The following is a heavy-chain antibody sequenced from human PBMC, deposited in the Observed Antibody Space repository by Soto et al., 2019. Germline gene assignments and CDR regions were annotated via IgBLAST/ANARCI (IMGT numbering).Heavy chain of an antibody. CDR2: ISGSGGST. V-gene: IGHV3-23*01. CDR1: GFTFSNFA. J-gene: IGHJ6*02. CDR3: AKDRAPSDV. Sequence: EEHLLESGGGLAQPGGSLRLSCEASGFTFSNFAMNWVRQAPGKGLEWVSTISGSGGSTYYADSVRGRFTISRDNSKNMLYVQMNSLRVEDTAVYCCAKDRAPSDVWGQGTTVTVSS.